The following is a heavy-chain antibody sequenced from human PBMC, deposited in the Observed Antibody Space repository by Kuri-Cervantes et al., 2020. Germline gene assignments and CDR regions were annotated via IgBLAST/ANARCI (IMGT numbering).Heavy chain of an antibody. Sequence: ASVKVSCKASGYTFTSYDINWVRQATGQGLEWMGWMNPNCGNTGYAQKFQGRVTMTRDTSISTAYMELSSLRSEDTAVYYCAKCRRGVPVRSRFFDPWGQGTLVTVSS. V-gene: IGHV1-8*01. CDR2: MNPNCGNT. D-gene: IGHD6-13*01. J-gene: IGHJ5*02. CDR3: AKCRRGVPVRSRFFDP. CDR1: GYTFTSYD.